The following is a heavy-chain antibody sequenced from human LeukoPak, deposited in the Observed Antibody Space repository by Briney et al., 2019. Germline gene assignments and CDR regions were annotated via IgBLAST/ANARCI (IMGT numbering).Heavy chain of an antibody. Sequence: GESLKISCKASGYSFTNYWIAWVRQMPGKGLEWMGTIYPGDSDARYSPSFQGQVTLSADRSITTAYLQWPSLKASDTAIYYCARPYSTGLTDAYDMWGQGTMVIVSS. CDR2: IYPGDSDA. CDR1: GYSFTNYW. D-gene: IGHD2-8*02. J-gene: IGHJ3*02. CDR3: ARPYSTGLTDAYDM. V-gene: IGHV5-51*01.